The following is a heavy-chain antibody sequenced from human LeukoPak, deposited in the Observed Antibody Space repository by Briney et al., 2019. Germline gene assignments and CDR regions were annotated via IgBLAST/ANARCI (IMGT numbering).Heavy chain of an antibody. D-gene: IGHD4-17*01. J-gene: IGHJ4*02. CDR2: IKSDGGST. CDR1: GFTLSTYW. V-gene: IGHV3-74*01. CDR3: ARSPYGGYGDN. Sequence: GGSLRLSCAASGFTLSTYWMHWVRQAPGKGLVWVSRIKSDGGSTTYADSVKGRFTISRDNARNTLYLQMNSLRAEDTALYYCARSPYGGYGDNWGQGILVTVSS.